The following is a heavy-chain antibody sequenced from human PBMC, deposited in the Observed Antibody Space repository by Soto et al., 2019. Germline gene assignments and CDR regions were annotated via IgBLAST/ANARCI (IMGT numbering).Heavy chain of an antibody. D-gene: IGHD3-10*01. CDR2: IYYSGST. J-gene: IGHJ6*03. V-gene: IGHV4-59*01. CDR3: ARVATMVRGVIPDYYYYYMDV. Sequence: TSETLSLTCTVSGGSISSYYWSWIRQPPGKGLEWIGYIYYSGSTNYNPSLKSRVTISVDTSKNQFSLKLSSVTAADTAVYYCARVATMVRGVIPDYYYYYMDVWGKGTTVTVSS. CDR1: GGSISSYY.